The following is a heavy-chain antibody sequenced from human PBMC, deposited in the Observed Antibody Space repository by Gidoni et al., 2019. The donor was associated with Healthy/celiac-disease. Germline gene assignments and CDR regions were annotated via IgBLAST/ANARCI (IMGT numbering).Heavy chain of an antibody. D-gene: IGHD3-3*01. Sequence: QVQLVESGGGVVQPGRSLRLSCAASGFPFISYAMHWVRQAPGKGLEWVAVISYDGSNKYYADSVKGRFTISRDNSKNTLYLQMNSLRAEDTAVYYCARDQGYDFWSGWGNGMDVWGQGTTVTVSS. CDR2: ISYDGSNK. V-gene: IGHV3-30-3*01. CDR1: GFPFISYA. J-gene: IGHJ6*02. CDR3: ARDQGYDFWSGWGNGMDV.